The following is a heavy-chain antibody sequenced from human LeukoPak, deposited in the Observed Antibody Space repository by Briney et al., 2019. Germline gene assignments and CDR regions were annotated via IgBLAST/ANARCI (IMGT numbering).Heavy chain of an antibody. CDR1: GYTFTSYD. J-gene: IGHJ4*02. D-gene: IGHD3-10*01. Sequence: ASVKVSCKASGYTFTSYDINWVRQATGQGHEWMGWMNPNSGGTNYAQKFQGRVTMTRDTSISTAYMELSRLRSDDTAVYYCARDPVFQTVTWGQGTLVTVSS. CDR3: ARDPVFQTVT. CDR2: MNPNSGGT. V-gene: IGHV1-2*02.